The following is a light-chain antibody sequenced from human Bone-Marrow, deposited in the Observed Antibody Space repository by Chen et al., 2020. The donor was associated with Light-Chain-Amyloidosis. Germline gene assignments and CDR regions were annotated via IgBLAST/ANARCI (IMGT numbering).Light chain of an antibody. Sequence: EVVLTQSPGTLSLSPVEGATLSCRASRRVSSNHLAWYQHKPGQAPRLLIHDASTRATGIPDRFSGSGSRTDFNLSISRVEPEDFAVYYCHQYSSSLPWTFGQGTKVEIK. J-gene: IGKJ1*01. CDR3: HQYSSSLPWT. V-gene: IGKV3-20*01. CDR1: RRVSSNH. CDR2: DAS.